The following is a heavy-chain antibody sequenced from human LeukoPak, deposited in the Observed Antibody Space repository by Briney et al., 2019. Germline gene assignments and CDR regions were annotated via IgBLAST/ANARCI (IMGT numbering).Heavy chain of an antibody. Sequence: APVKVSCKVSGYTLTELSMHWVRQAPGKGLEWMGGLDPEDGETIYAQKFQGRVTMTEDTSTDTAYMELSSLRSEDTAVYYCATDEVGATNFDYWGQGTLVTVSS. CDR1: GYTLTELS. D-gene: IGHD1-26*01. J-gene: IGHJ4*02. CDR2: LDPEDGET. CDR3: ATDEVGATNFDY. V-gene: IGHV1-24*01.